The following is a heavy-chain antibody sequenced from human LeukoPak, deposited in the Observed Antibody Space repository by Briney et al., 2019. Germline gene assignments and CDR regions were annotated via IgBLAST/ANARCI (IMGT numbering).Heavy chain of an antibody. V-gene: IGHV5-51*01. J-gene: IGHJ5*02. Sequence: GESLKISCKGSGYSFTSYWIGWVRQMPGKGLEWMGIIYPGDSDTRYSPSFQGQVTISADKFISTAYLQWSSLKASDTAMYCCARHYKDRGFDPWGQGTLVTVSS. CDR3: ARHYKDRGFDP. D-gene: IGHD3-10*01. CDR2: IYPGDSDT. CDR1: GYSFTSYW.